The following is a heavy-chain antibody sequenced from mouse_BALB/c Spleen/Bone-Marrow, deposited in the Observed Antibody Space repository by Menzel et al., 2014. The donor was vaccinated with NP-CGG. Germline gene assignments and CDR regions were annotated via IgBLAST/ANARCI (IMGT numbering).Heavy chain of an antibody. Sequence: ESGGGLVQPGGSMKLSCVASGFTFSNYWMNWVRQSPEKGLEWVAEIRLKSNNYATHYAESVKGRLTISRDDSKSSVYLQMNNLRTEDTGIYYCTDYSWFPYWGQGTLVTVSA. CDR3: TDYSWFPY. V-gene: IGHV6-6*02. J-gene: IGHJ3*01. CDR2: IRLKSNNYAT. CDR1: GFTFSNYW. D-gene: IGHD1-1*01.